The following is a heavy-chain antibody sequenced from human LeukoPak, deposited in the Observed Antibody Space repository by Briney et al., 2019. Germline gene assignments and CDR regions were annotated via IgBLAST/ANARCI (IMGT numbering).Heavy chain of an antibody. J-gene: IGHJ4*02. CDR1: GGSIVSYY. V-gene: IGHV4-59*12. D-gene: IGHD3-10*01. Sequence: SETLSLTCTVSGGSIVSYYWSWIRQPPGKGLEWIGYIYYSGSTNYNPSLKSRVTISVDTSKNQFSLKLSSVTAADTALYYCAREPPYGTWSLDYWGQGALVTVSS. CDR3: AREPPYGTWSLDY. CDR2: IYYSGST.